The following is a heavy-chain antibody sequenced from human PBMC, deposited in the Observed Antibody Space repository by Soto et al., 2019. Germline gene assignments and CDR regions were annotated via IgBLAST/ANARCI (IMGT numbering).Heavy chain of an antibody. CDR1: GYTFTSYY. V-gene: IGHV1-46*01. D-gene: IGHD1-7*01. Sequence: QVQLVQSGAEVQKPGASVKVSCKASGYTFTSYYMHWVRQAPGQGLEWMGIINPSGGSTSYAQKFQGRVTMTRDTSMSTVYMELSSLRSEDTAVYYCARDWFQTGTTSQNWFDPWGQGTLVTVSS. CDR2: INPSGGST. J-gene: IGHJ5*02. CDR3: ARDWFQTGTTSQNWFDP.